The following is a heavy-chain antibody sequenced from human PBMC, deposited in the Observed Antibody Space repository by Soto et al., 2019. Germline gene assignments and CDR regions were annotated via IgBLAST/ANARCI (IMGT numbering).Heavy chain of an antibody. CDR2: IKHSGSN. CDR1: GGSLSGVY. Sequence: QVQLQQWGAGLLKPSETLSLTCVVYGGSLSGVYWTWIRQPPGKGLEWFGEIKHSGSNNYSPYLESRVTISLDTSNSQFSVKLSSVTAADTAVYYCARGPGYSYGYSVFYYCYGMDVWGPGSTVTVSS. D-gene: IGHD5-18*01. V-gene: IGHV4-34*01. J-gene: IGHJ6*02. CDR3: ARGPGYSYGYSVFYYCYGMDV.